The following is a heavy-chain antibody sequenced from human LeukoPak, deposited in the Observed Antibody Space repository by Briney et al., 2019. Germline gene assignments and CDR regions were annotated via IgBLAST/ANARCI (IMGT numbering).Heavy chain of an antibody. J-gene: IGHJ5*02. Sequence: PSETLSLTCTVSGGSISSYYWSWIRQPPGKGLEWIGYIYYSGSINYNPSLKSRVIISVDKSKNQFSLKLTSVTAADTAVYYCAKSNAWDWFDPWGQGTLVTVSS. CDR3: AKSNAWDWFDP. CDR1: GGSISSYY. D-gene: IGHD4-11*01. V-gene: IGHV4-59*12. CDR2: IYYSGSI.